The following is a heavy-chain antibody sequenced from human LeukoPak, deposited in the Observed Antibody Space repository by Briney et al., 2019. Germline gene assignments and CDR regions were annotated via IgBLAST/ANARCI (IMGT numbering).Heavy chain of an antibody. CDR1: GGSISSGSYY. J-gene: IGHJ5*02. V-gene: IGHV4-61*02. D-gene: IGHD5-12*01. Sequence: SETLSLTCTVSGGSISSGSYYWSWIRQPAGKGLEWVGRIYTSGSVDYNPSLKSRLTILMDTSKNQFSLKLSSVTAADTAVYYCARHTGYSGYDWFDPWGQGTLVTVSS. CDR3: ARHTGYSGYDWFDP. CDR2: IYTSGSV.